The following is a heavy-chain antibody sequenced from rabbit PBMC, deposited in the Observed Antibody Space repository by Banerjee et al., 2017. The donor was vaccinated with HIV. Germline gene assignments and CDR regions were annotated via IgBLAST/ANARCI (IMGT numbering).Heavy chain of an antibody. CDR1: GFSFSNRYH. Sequence: QSLEESGGDLVKPGASLTLTCTASGFSFSNRYHMCWVRQAPGKGLEWIACIYAGSSGSTYYASWAKGRFTISKTSSTTVTLQMTSLTAADTATYFCARQDYDDYGDYNLWGPGTLVTVS. V-gene: IGHV1S40*01. CDR3: ARQDYDDYGDYNL. CDR2: IYAGSSGST. J-gene: IGHJ4*01. D-gene: IGHD2-1*01.